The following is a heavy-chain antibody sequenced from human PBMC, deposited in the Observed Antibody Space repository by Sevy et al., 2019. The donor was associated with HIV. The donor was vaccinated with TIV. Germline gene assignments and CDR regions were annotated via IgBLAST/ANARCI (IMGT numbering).Heavy chain of an antibody. J-gene: IGHJ4*02. V-gene: IGHV4-39*01. D-gene: IGHD2-21*01. CDR3: ARQGGIVDRAFDY. Sequence: SETLSLTCTVSGGSISSSSYDWGWIRQPPGKGLEWIGSMYSSGNTYYNPSLKSRVTIFVDKSKNQISLKLTSVTAADTAVYYCARQGGIVDRAFDYWGQGTLVTVSS. CDR1: GGSISSSSYD. CDR2: MYSSGNT.